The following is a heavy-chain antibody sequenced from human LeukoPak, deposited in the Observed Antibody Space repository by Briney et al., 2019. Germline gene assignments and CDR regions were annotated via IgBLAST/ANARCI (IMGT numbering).Heavy chain of an antibody. V-gene: IGHV3-9*01. CDR2: ISWNSGSI. Sequence: GRSLRLSCAASGFTFGDYAMHWVRQAPGKGLEWVSGISWNSGSIGYADSVKGRFTFSRDNAKNTLYLQMNSLRAEDTAVYYCSRGGFNHGFDVWGQGTTVTVSS. CDR3: SRGGFNHGFDV. J-gene: IGHJ3*01. CDR1: GFTFGDYA. D-gene: IGHD3-10*01.